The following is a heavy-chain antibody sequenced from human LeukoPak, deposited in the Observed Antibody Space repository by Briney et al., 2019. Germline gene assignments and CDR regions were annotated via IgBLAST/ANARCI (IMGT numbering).Heavy chain of an antibody. CDR3: ARSKLIRGVMRRVYFDY. V-gene: IGHV1-18*04. J-gene: IGHJ4*02. CDR2: MSTYTGNT. Sequence: ASVKVSCKASGYTFSSYGVSWVRQAPGQGLEWMGWMSTYTGNTNSAQKFQGRVTMTTDTSTSTAYMELRNLRSDDTAVYYCARSKLIRGVMRRVYFDYWGQGTLVTVSS. CDR1: GYTFSSYG. D-gene: IGHD3-10*01.